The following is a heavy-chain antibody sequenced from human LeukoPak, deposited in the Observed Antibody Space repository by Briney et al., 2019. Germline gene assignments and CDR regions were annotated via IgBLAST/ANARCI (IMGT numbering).Heavy chain of an antibody. CDR3: ARDSDGALDY. CDR1: GFTVSSNY. J-gene: IGHJ4*02. Sequence: GGSLRLSCAASGFTVSSNYMSWVRQAPGKGLEWVSVIYSGGSTYYADSVKGRFTISRDNSKNTLYLQMNSLGAEDTAVYYCARDSDGALDYWGQGTLVTVSS. V-gene: IGHV3-53*01. D-gene: IGHD5-24*01. CDR2: IYSGGST.